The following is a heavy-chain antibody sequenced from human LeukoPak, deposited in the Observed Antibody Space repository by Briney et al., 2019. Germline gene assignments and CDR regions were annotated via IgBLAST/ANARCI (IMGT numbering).Heavy chain of an antibody. CDR2: ISSSGSTI. CDR1: GFTFSSYE. CDR3: ARNVYNFDY. D-gene: IGHD3-10*02. V-gene: IGHV3-48*03. Sequence: PGRSLRLSCAASGFTFSSYEMNWVRQAPGKGLEWVSYISSSGSTIYYADSVQGRFTISRDNAQNSLYLQMSGLRAEDTAVYYCARNVYNFDYWGQGTLVTVSS. J-gene: IGHJ4*02.